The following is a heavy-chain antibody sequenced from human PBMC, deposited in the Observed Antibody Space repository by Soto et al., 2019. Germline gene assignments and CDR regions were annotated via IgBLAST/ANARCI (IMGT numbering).Heavy chain of an antibody. D-gene: IGHD3-10*01. CDR1: GFTFSNYP. CDR2: ISGSGGTT. J-gene: IGHJ4*02. CDR3: ARTLEGILYRIDY. V-gene: IGHV3-23*01. Sequence: EVQLLESGGGLVQPGGSLRLSCAASGFTFSNYPMTWVRQAPGKGLEWVSAISGSGGTTYYADSVKGRFTVSRDNFKNTLSLQTNSLGAGDTAGYYCARTLEGILYRIDYWGQGTLVTVSS.